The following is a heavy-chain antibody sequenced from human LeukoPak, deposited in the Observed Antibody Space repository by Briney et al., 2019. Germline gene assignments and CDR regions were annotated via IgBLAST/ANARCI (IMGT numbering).Heavy chain of an antibody. CDR1: GGSISSSGYY. CDR3: ARLGYCSSASCGPLDY. D-gene: IGHD2-2*01. J-gene: IGHJ4*02. V-gene: IGHV4-39*02. CDR2: IYYSGST. Sequence: SETLSLTCTVSGGSISSSGYYWGWIRQPPGKGLEWIGNIYYSGSTYYNPSLKSRVTISVDTSKNHFSLKLNSATAADTALYYCARLGYCSSASCGPLDYWGQGTLVTVSS.